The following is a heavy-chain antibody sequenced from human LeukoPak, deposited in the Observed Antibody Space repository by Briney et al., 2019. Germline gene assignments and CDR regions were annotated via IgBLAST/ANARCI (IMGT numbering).Heavy chain of an antibody. CDR1: GGYISSYY. Sequence: SETLSLTCTVSGGYISSYYWSWIRQPPGKGLEWIGYIYYSGSTNYNPSLKSRVTISVDTSKNQFSLKLSSVTAADTAVYYCARGRGSGELIYYYYMDVWGKGTTVTISS. J-gene: IGHJ6*03. CDR3: ARGRGSGELIYYYYMDV. D-gene: IGHD2-15*01. CDR2: IYYSGST. V-gene: IGHV4-59*01.